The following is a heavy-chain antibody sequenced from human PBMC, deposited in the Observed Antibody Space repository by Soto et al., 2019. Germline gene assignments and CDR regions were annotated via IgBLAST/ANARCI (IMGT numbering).Heavy chain of an antibody. CDR2: INHSGST. CDR3: ARTFDDY. Sequence: PSETLSLTCAVYGGSFSGYYWSWIRQPPGKGLEWIGEINHSGSTNYNPSLKSRVTISVDTSKNQFSLKLSSVTAADTAVYYCARTFDDYWGQGTLVTVSS. J-gene: IGHJ4*02. CDR1: GGSFSGYY. V-gene: IGHV4-34*01.